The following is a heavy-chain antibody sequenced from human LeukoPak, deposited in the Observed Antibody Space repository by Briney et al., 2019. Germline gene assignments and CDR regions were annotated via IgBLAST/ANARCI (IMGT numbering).Heavy chain of an antibody. V-gene: IGHV3-7*01. CDR3: ARDQGYDFWSGYLGYYYGMDV. D-gene: IGHD3-3*01. CDR2: IKQDGSEK. CDR1: GFTFSSYW. J-gene: IGHJ6*02. Sequence: GGSLRLSCAASGFTFSSYWMSWVRQAPGKGLEWVANIKQDGSEKYYVDSVKGRFTISRDNAKNSLYLQMNSLRAEDTAVYYCARDQGYDFWSGYLGYYYGMDVWGQGTTVTVSS.